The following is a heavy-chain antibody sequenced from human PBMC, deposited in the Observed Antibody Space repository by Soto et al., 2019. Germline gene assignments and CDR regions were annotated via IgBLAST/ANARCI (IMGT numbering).Heavy chain of an antibody. J-gene: IGHJ4*02. CDR2: INPNSGGT. CDR3: ARDSPLGYCSGGSCYSLAFDY. V-gene: IGHV1-2*02. D-gene: IGHD2-15*01. Sequence: QVQLVQSGAEVKKPGASVKVSCKASGYTFTGYYMHWVRQAPGQGLEWMGWINPNSGGTNYAQKFXXXGTVTRDTSSXXAXMXXSRLRSDDTAVYYCARDSPLGYCSGGSCYSLAFDYWGQGTLVTVSS. CDR1: GYTFTGYY.